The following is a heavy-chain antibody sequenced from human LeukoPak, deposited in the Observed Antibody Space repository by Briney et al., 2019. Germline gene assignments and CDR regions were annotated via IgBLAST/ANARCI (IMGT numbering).Heavy chain of an antibody. CDR2: ISWNSGSI. J-gene: IGHJ3*02. V-gene: IGHV3-9*01. CDR3: AKDYGDGAFDI. D-gene: IGHD4-17*01. Sequence: GGSLRLSCAASGFTFDDYAMHWVRQAPGKGLEWVSGISWNSGSIGYADSVKGRFTISRDNAKNSLYLQMNSLRAEDTALYYCAKDYGDGAFDIWGQGTMVTVSS. CDR1: GFTFDDYA.